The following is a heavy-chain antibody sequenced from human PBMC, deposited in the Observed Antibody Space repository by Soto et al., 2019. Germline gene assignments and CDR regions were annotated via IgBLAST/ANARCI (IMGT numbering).Heavy chain of an antibody. CDR1: GGTFSSYA. CDR2: IIPISGTA. V-gene: IGHV1-69*01. J-gene: IGHJ6*02. CDR3: ARIRVDITIFGVVQKYYYYGMDV. D-gene: IGHD3-3*01. Sequence: QVQLVQSGAEVKKPGSSVKVSCKASGGTFSSYAISWVRQAPGQGLEWMGGIIPISGTANYAQKFQGRVTITADESTSTAYMELSSLRSEDTAVYYCARIRVDITIFGVVQKYYYYGMDVWGQGTTVTVSS.